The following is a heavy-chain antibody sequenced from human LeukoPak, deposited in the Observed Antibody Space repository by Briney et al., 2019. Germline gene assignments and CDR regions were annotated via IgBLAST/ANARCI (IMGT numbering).Heavy chain of an antibody. Sequence: PGGSLRLSCAASGFTFSSYSMNWVRQAPGKGLQWVSYISSSSSTIYYADSVKGRFTISSDNARNSLYLQMNSLRAEDTAVYYCAKGQQGPQQLVTNYFDYWGQGTLVTVSS. J-gene: IGHJ4*02. CDR1: GFTFSSYS. CDR2: ISSSSSTI. D-gene: IGHD6-13*01. CDR3: AKGQQGPQQLVTNYFDY. V-gene: IGHV3-48*01.